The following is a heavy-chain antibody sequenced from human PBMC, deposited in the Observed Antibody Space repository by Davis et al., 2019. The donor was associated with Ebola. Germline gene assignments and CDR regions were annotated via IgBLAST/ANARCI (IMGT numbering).Heavy chain of an antibody. CDR3: ARDHGTMVQGYYYYYGMDV. J-gene: IGHJ6*02. V-gene: IGHV1-69*10. Sequence: SVKVSCKASGGTFSSYAISWVRQAPGQGLEWMGGIIPILGIANYAQKFQGRVTITADKSTSTAYMELSSLRSEDTAVYYCARDHGTMVQGYYYYYGMDVWGQGTTVTVSS. CDR1: GGTFSSYA. D-gene: IGHD3-10*01. CDR2: IIPILGIA.